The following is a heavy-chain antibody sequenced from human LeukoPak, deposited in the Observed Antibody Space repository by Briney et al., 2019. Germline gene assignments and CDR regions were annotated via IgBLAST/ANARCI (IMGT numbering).Heavy chain of an antibody. CDR2: IIPIFGTA. CDR3: ARLIRPYFDY. CDR1: GGTFSSYA. Sequence: ASVKVSCKASGGTFSSYAISWVRQAPGQGLEWMGGIIPIFGTANYAQKFQGRVTITADESTSTAYMELSSLRAEDTAVYYCARLIRPYFDYWGQGTLVTVSS. J-gene: IGHJ4*02. V-gene: IGHV1-69*13.